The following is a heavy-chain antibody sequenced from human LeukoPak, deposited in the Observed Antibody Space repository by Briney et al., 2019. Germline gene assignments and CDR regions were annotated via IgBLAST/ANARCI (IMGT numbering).Heavy chain of an antibody. CDR3: ASGRYFDWFLGGVGY. J-gene: IGHJ4*02. Sequence: ASVTVSCKASGYTFTGYYMHWVRQAPGQGLEWMGWINPNSGVTNYAQKFQGRVTMTRDTSISTAYMELSSLRSDDTAVYYCASGRYFDWFLGGVGYWGQGTLVTVSS. CDR2: INPNSGVT. D-gene: IGHD3-9*01. V-gene: IGHV1-2*02. CDR1: GYTFTGYY.